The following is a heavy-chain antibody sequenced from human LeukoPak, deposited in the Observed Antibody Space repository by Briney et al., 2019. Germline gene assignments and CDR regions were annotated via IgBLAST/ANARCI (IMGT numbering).Heavy chain of an antibody. CDR2: ISAYNGNT. CDR1: GYTFTSYG. CDR3: ARDPNYYGSGSYYNIPPFDP. V-gene: IGHV1-18*01. D-gene: IGHD3-10*01. J-gene: IGHJ5*02. Sequence: GASVKVSCKASGYTFTSYGISWVRQAPGQGLEWMGWISAYNGNTNYAQKLRGRVTMTTDTSTSTAYMELRSLRSDDTAVYYCARDPNYYGSGSYYNIPPFDPWGQGTLVTVSS.